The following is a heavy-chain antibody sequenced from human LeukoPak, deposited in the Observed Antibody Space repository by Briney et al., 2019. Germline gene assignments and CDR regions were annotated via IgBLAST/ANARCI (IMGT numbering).Heavy chain of an antibody. J-gene: IGHJ4*02. CDR3: AKGPDEMATIEINFDY. Sequence: GGSLRLSCAASGFTFDDYTMHWVRQAPGKGLEWVSLISWDGGSTYYADSVKGRFTISRDNAKNSLYLQMNSLRAEDTALYYCAKGPDEMATIEINFDYWGQGTLVTVSS. D-gene: IGHD5-24*01. CDR1: GFTFDDYT. V-gene: IGHV3-43*01. CDR2: ISWDGGST.